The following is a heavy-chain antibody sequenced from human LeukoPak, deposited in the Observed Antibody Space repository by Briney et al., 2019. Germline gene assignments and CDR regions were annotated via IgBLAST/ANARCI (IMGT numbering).Heavy chain of an antibody. CDR1: GFSFSRNY. CDR2: IFSGGNT. CDR3: ASRPSGDYPYFDF. J-gene: IGHJ4*02. V-gene: IGHV3-53*01. D-gene: IGHD7-27*01. Sequence: GGSLRLSCAASGFSFSRNYMSWVRQAPGKGLEWVSLIFSGGNTYYADSVTGRFTISRDNSKNTLYLQMNSLRAEDTAVYYCASRPSGDYPYFDFWGQGTLVTVSS.